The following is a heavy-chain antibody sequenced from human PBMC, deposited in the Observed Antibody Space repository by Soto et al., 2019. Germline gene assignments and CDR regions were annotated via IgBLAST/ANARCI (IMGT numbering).Heavy chain of an antibody. J-gene: IGHJ5*02. V-gene: IGHV6-1*01. Sequence: SQTLSLTCAISGDSVSSNNAAWNWIRQSPSRGLEWLGRTYYRSKWYTDYAVSVKSRITFNVDTSNNQVSLQLNSVTPDDTAVYYCARSQKALDPWGQGTLVTFSS. CDR1: GDSVSSNNAA. CDR3: ARSQKALDP. CDR2: TYYRSKWYT.